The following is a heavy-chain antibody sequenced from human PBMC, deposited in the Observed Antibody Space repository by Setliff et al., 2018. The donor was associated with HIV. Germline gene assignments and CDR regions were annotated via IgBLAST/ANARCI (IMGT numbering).Heavy chain of an antibody. J-gene: IGHJ4*02. D-gene: IGHD1-26*01. CDR3: ARDRSNSSMGATDRPIDY. CDR1: GYTFTSYY. Sequence: ASVKVSCKASGYTFTSYYMHWVRQAPGQGLEWMGIINTSGGSTSYAQKFQGRVTMTRDTSTSTVYMGLSSLRSEDTPVYYCARDRSNSSMGATDRPIDYWGQGTLVTVSS. CDR2: INTSGGST. V-gene: IGHV1-46*01.